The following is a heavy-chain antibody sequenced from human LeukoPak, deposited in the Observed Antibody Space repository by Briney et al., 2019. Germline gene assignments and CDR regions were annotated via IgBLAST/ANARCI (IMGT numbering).Heavy chain of an antibody. J-gene: IGHJ4*02. D-gene: IGHD2-21*01. CDR1: GYTFTSYD. CDR3: ARGSVFLVDY. Sequence: ASLKVSCKTSGYTFTSYDINWVRQATGQGLEWMGWMNPNSGNTAYAQKFQGRVTITRNTSISKAYMELSSLRSEETAVYYCARGSVFLVDYWGQGALVTVSS. CDR2: MNPNSGNT. V-gene: IGHV1-8*03.